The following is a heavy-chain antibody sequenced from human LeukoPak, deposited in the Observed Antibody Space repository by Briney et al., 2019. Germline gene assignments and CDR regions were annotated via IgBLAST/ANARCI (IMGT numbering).Heavy chain of an antibody. CDR2: INPSGGST. V-gene: IGHV1-46*04. Sequence: VSVKVSCKASGYTFISYNMHWVRQAPGQGLEWMGIINPSGGSTIYAQKLQGRVTMTRDTSTSTFYMELSSLSSEDTAVYYCAREWLDDAFDFWGHGTMVTVSS. CDR3: AREWLDDAFDF. J-gene: IGHJ3*01. D-gene: IGHD6-19*01. CDR1: GYTFISYN.